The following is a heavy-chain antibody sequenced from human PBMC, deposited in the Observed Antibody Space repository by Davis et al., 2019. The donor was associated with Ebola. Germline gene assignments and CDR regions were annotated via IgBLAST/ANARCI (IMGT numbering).Heavy chain of an antibody. Sequence: GGSLRLSCAASGFTVSSVYMSWVRQAPGKGLEWVSAISGSGGSTYYADSVKGRFTISRDNSKNTLYLQMNNLRAEDTAVYYCARTAWYDFWSGYPHYFDYWAREPWSPSPQ. V-gene: IGHV3-23*01. CDR1: GFTVSSVY. CDR2: ISGSGGST. J-gene: IGHJ4*02. D-gene: IGHD3-3*01. CDR3: ARTAWYDFWSGYPHYFDY.